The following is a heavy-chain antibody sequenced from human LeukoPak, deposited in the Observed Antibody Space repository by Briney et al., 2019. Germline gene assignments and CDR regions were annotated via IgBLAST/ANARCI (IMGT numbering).Heavy chain of an antibody. J-gene: IGHJ4*02. CDR3: ARDSEVDPYDSSGYPPDY. CDR2: IKQDGSEK. D-gene: IGHD3-22*01. CDR1: GFTFSSYW. Sequence: PGGSLRLSCAASGFTFSSYWMSWVRQAPGKGLEWVANIKQDGSEKYYVDSVKGRFTISRDNAKNSLYLQMNSLRAEDTAVYYCARDSEVDPYDSSGYPPDYWGQGTLVTVSS. V-gene: IGHV3-7*01.